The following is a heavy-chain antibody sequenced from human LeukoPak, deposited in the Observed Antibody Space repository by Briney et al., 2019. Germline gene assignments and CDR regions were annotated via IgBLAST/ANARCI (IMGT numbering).Heavy chain of an antibody. J-gene: IGHJ5*02. CDR2: ISGSGGST. V-gene: IGHV3-23*01. CDR1: GGTFSSYA. CDR3: ANLITFGGVIVP. Sequence: GASVKVSCKASGGTFSSYAMSWVRQAPGKGLEWVSAISGSGGSTYYADSVKGRFTISRDNSKNTLYLQMNSLRAEDTAVYYCANLITFGGVIVPWGQGTLVTVSS. D-gene: IGHD3-16*01.